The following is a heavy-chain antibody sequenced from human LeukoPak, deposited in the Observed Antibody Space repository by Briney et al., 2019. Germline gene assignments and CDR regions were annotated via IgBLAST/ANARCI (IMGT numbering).Heavy chain of an antibody. CDR3: ARLPLEIHRPHSRYFDY. CDR1: GYRFTSYW. CDR2: IYPGDSDT. J-gene: IGHJ4*02. D-gene: IGHD5-24*01. Sequence: PGESLKISCKGSGYRFTSYWIGWVRQMPGKGLEWMGIIYPGDSDTRYSPSFQGQVTISADKSISTAYLQWSSLKASDTAMYYCARLPLEIHRPHSRYFDYWGQGTLVTVSS. V-gene: IGHV5-51*01.